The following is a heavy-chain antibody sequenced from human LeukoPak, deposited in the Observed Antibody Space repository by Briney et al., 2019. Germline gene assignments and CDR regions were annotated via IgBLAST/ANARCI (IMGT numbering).Heavy chain of an antibody. D-gene: IGHD3-3*01. V-gene: IGHV1-18*01. Sequence: ASVKLSCKASGYTFTSYGISWVRQAPGQGLEWMGWISAYNGNTNYAQKLQGRVTMTTDTSTSTAYMELRSLRSDDTAVYYCARDRYYDFWSGYCDYWGQGTLVTVSS. CDR3: ARDRYYDFWSGYCDY. J-gene: IGHJ4*02. CDR1: GYTFTSYG. CDR2: ISAYNGNT.